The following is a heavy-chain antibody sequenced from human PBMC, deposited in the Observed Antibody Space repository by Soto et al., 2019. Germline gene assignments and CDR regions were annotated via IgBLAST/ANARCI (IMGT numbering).Heavy chain of an antibody. Sequence: PXETLSLTCTVSGGSISSYYWSWIRQPAGKGMEWIGRIHTTDGTNYNPSLKSRVTMSIDTSNNQFSLKLSSLTAADTAVYYCARALSSAAGLYFDFWGQGTLVTVSS. J-gene: IGHJ4*02. CDR2: IHTTDGT. CDR3: ARALSSAAGLYFDF. V-gene: IGHV4-4*07. D-gene: IGHD6-13*01. CDR1: GGSISSYY.